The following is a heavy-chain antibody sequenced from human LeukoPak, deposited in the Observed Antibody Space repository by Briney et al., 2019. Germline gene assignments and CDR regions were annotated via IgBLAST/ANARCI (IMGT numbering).Heavy chain of an antibody. CDR3: ARGSYDSRSYYFDY. D-gene: IGHD3-22*01. V-gene: IGHV5-51*01. J-gene: IGHJ4*02. CDR1: GYSFTSYW. Sequence: GESLKISCKGSGYSFTSYWIGWVRQMPGKGLEWMGITYPGDSDTRYSPSFQGQVTISADKSISTAYLQWSSLKASDTAMYYCARGSYDSRSYYFDYWAREPWSPSPQ. CDR2: TYPGDSDT.